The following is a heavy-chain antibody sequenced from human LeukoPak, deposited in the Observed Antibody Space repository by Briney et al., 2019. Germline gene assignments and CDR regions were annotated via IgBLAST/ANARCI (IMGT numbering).Heavy chain of an antibody. CDR1: GYTFTNYY. Sequence: GASVKVSSKTSGYTFTNYYMHWVRQAPGQGLEWMGIINLSGGSTHYPQKFQDRVTMTRDTSTSTVYMELSSLRSEDTAVYYCASQGFDCSGGSCYFEYFQHWGQGTLVTVSS. CDR2: INLSGGST. CDR3: ASQGFDCSGGSCYFEYFQH. D-gene: IGHD2-15*01. V-gene: IGHV1-46*01. J-gene: IGHJ1*01.